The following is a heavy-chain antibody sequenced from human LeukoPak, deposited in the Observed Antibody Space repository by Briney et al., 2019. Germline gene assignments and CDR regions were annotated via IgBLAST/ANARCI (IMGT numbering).Heavy chain of an antibody. J-gene: IGHJ6*03. D-gene: IGHD3-10*01. Sequence: ASVKVSCKASGYTFTGYYMHWVRQAPGQGLEWMGRINPNSGGTNYAQKFQGRVTMTRGTSISTAYLELSSLRSEDTAVYYCARGRPMVRGVIIPYYYYMDVWGKGTTVTVSS. CDR3: ARGRPMVRGVIIPYYYYMDV. V-gene: IGHV1-2*06. CDR2: INPNSGGT. CDR1: GYTFTGYY.